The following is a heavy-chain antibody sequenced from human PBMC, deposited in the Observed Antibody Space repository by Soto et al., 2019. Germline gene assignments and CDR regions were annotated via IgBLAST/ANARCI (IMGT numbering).Heavy chain of an antibody. D-gene: IGHD4-17*01. CDR2: ISSSGSTI. CDR1: GFTFSDYY. J-gene: IGHJ6*03. Sequence: LRLSCAASGFTFSDYYMSWIRQAPGKGLEWVSYISSSGSTIYYADSVKGRFTISRDNAKNSLYLQMNSLRAEDTAVYYCARDHGDYRKYYYYYYMDVWGKGTTVTVSS. CDR3: ARDHGDYRKYYYYYYMDV. V-gene: IGHV3-11*01.